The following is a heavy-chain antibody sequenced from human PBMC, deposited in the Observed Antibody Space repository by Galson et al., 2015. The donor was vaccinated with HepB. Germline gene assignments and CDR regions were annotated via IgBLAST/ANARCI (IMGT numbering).Heavy chain of an antibody. CDR2: ISGSGGST. V-gene: IGHV3-23*01. CDR3: AGGPRIDHIAAGPYYYYGMDV. D-gene: IGHD6-13*01. CDR1: GFTFSSYA. J-gene: IGHJ6*02. Sequence: SLRLSCAASGFTFSSYAMSWVRQAPGKGLEWVSAISGSGGSTYYADSVKGRFTISRDNSKNSLYLQMNSLRAEDTAVYYCAGGPRIDHIAAGPYYYYGMDVWGQGTTVTVSS.